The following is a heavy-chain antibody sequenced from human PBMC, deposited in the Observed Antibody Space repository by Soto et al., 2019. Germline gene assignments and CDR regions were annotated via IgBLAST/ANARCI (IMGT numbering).Heavy chain of an antibody. D-gene: IGHD6-13*01. V-gene: IGHV3-48*01. CDR1: GFSFSTCN. CDR2: ITDSSDVI. Sequence: GGSLRLSCAASGFSFSTCNMNWVRQAPGRGLEWVSFITDSSDVIRYADSVRGRFTISRDNAKNSLYLQMSSLGAEDTAVYYCARGLGSSWFFLWGQGTLVTVSS. J-gene: IGHJ4*02. CDR3: ARGLGSSWFFL.